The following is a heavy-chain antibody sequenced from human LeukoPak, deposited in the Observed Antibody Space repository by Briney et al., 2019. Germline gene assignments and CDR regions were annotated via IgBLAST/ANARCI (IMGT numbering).Heavy chain of an antibody. CDR3: ARELRTFDS. D-gene: IGHD3-16*01. CDR2: IKHNGDEL. V-gene: IGHV3-7*01. J-gene: IGHJ4*02. CDR1: GFTFSSYW. Sequence: GGSLRLSCAASGFTFSSYWMTWVRQAPGKGLEWVADIKHNGDELNYVDSVEDRFTISRDNAKNSLYLHMTSLRAEDTAVYYCARELRTFDSWGQGTLVTVSS.